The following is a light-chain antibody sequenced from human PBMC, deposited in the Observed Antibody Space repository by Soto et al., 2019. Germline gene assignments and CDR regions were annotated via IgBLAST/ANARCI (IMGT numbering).Light chain of an antibody. J-gene: IGKJ5*01. CDR1: QRVSSS. Sequence: EIVITHSPATLSVSPGERATLSCRASQRVSSSFAWYQQQPGQAPRLLMYGAAFRVAGRAARWCGSGSWTAYSLTISSVLSEDFAVCYCQQYYTWPPITFGQGTRLEIK. CDR3: QQYYTWPPIT. CDR2: GAA. V-gene: IGKV3-15*01.